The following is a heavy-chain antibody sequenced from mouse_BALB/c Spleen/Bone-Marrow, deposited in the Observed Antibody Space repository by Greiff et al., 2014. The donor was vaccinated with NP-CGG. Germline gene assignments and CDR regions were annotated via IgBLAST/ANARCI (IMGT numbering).Heavy chain of an antibody. CDR3: TRYDLTTRAFAY. V-gene: IGHV1-61*01. J-gene: IGHJ3*01. Sequence: VKLMESGAELVRPGASVKLSCKASGYSFTSYWMNWVKQRPGQGLERIGMIHLSDSESRLNQKFKDKATLTVDKSSSTAYMQLSSPTSEDSAVYYCTRYDLTTRAFAYWGQGTLVTVSA. CDR1: GYSFTSYW. D-gene: IGHD3-3*01. CDR2: IHLSDSES.